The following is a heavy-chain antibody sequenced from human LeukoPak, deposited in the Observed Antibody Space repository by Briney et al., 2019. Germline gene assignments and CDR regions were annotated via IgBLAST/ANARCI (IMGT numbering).Heavy chain of an antibody. CDR1: GYTFTSYG. CDR2: ISAYNGNT. J-gene: IGHJ6*03. Sequence: ASVKVSCKASGYTFTSYGISWVRQAPGQGLERMRWISAYNGNTNYAQKFQGRVTMTRDTSTSTVYMELSSLRSEDTAVYYCASSIAAAGTGYMDVRGKGTTVTVSS. D-gene: IGHD6-13*01. V-gene: IGHV1-18*01. CDR3: ASSIAAAGTGYMDV.